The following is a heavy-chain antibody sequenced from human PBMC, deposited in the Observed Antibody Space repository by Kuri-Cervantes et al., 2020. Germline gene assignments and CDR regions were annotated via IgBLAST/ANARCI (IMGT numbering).Heavy chain of an antibody. CDR3: ARGRVAVAGPHAFDI. V-gene: IGHV4-38-2*01. CDR2: IYHSGST. D-gene: IGHD6-19*01. CDR1: GYSISSGYY. Sequence: SETLSLTCAVSGYSISSGYYWGWIRQPPGKGLEWIGSIYHSGSTYYNPSLKSRVTISVDTSKNQFSLKLSSVTAADTAVYYCARGRVAVAGPHAFDIWGQGTMVTVSS. J-gene: IGHJ3*02.